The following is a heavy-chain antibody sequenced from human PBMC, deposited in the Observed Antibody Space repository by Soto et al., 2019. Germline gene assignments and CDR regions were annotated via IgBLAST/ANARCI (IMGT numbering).Heavy chain of an antibody. V-gene: IGHV4-59*08. J-gene: IGHJ4*02. Sequence: QVQLQESGPGLVKPSETLSLTCTVSGGSISSYYWSWIRQPPGKGLEWIGYIYYSGSTNYNPSLXGXAXTXXDTSKNQFSLKLSSATAADTAVYYCARRYGGNLDYWGQGTLVTVSS. D-gene: IGHD1-1*01. CDR3: ARRYGGNLDY. CDR2: IYYSGST. CDR1: GGSISSYY.